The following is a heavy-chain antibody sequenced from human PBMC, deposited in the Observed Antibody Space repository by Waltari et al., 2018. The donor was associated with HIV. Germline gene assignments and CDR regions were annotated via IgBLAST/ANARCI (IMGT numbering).Heavy chain of an antibody. V-gene: IGHV3-30*04. CDR2: ISYDGSNK. CDR1: GFTFSSYA. CDR3: ARVPDKKPGVY. D-gene: IGHD3-10*01. Sequence: QVQLVESGGGVVQPGRSLRLSCAASGFTFSSYALHWVRQAPGKGLEWVAVISYDGSNKYYADSVKGRFTISRDNSKNTLYLQMNSLRAEDTAVYYCARVPDKKPGVYWGQGTLVTVSS. J-gene: IGHJ4*02.